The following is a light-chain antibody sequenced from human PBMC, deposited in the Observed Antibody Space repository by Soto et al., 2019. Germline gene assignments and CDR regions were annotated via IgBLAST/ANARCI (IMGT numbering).Light chain of an antibody. J-gene: IGKJ4*01. CDR3: QLYNNWPLT. V-gene: IGKV3-15*01. CDR1: QSVSSN. CDR2: GAS. Sequence: EIVMTQSPATLSVSPGQRATLSCRASQSVSSNLAWFQQRPRQAPRLLIYGASTRATGVPARFSGSGSGTEFTLTISRLLSEDFTIYYCQLYNNWPLTFGGGTKVEVK.